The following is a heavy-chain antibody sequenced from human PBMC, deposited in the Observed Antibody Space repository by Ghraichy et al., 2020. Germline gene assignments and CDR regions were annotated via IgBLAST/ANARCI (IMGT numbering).Heavy chain of an antibody. Sequence: SETLSLTCAVYGGSFSGYYWSWIRQPPGKGLEWIGEINHSGSTNYNPSLKSRVTISVDTSKNQFSLKLSSVTAADTVVYYCARGRAPKDPFDYWGQGTLVTVSS. CDR3: ARGRAPKDPFDY. J-gene: IGHJ4*02. CDR1: GGSFSGYY. V-gene: IGHV4-34*01. CDR2: INHSGST.